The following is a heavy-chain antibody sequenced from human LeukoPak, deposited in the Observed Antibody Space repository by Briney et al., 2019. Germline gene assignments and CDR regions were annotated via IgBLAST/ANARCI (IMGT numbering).Heavy chain of an antibody. CDR1: GFTFSSYS. J-gene: IGHJ4*02. Sequence: KPGGSLRLSCAASGFTFSSYSMNWVRQAPGKGLEWVSSISSSSSYIYYADSVKGRFTISRDNAKNSLYLQMNSLRAEDTAVYYCARDLGDYVWGSYRYTLYWGQGTLVTVSS. CDR3: ARDLGDYVWGSYRYTLY. V-gene: IGHV3-21*01. D-gene: IGHD3-16*02. CDR2: ISSSSSYI.